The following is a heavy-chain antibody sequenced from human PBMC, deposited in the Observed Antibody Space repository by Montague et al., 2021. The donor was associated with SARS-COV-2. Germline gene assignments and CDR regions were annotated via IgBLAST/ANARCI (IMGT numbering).Heavy chain of an antibody. J-gene: IGHJ3*02. D-gene: IGHD3-9*01. CDR1: GGSIRSSDNY. Sequence: TLSLTCTVSGGSIRSSDNYWSWIRQHPGKGLEWIGYIYSSGSTYYNPSLRSRDTISVDTSKKQFSLKLSSVTAADTAVYYCARGMYGLTETTDDFDIWGQGTMVSVSS. V-gene: IGHV4-31*03. CDR3: ARGMYGLTETTDDFDI. CDR2: IYSSGST.